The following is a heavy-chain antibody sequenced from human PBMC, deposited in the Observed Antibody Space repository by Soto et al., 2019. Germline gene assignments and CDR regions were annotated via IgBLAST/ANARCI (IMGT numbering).Heavy chain of an antibody. D-gene: IGHD1-1*01. Sequence: QVQLVQSGAEVKKPGASVKVSCKASGYTFTSYAMHWVRQAPGQRLEWMGWINAGNGNTKYSQKFQGRVTITRDTSASTAYMELSSLRSEDTAVYYCARDRERGASRPPYYYMDVWGKGTTVTVSS. V-gene: IGHV1-3*01. CDR1: GYTFTSYA. CDR2: INAGNGNT. CDR3: ARDRERGASRPPYYYMDV. J-gene: IGHJ6*03.